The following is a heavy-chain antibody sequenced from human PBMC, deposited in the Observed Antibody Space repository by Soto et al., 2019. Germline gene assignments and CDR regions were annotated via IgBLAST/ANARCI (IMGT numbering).Heavy chain of an antibody. D-gene: IGHD2-15*01. J-gene: IGHJ4*02. V-gene: IGHV3-30*04. CDR1: GFIFRNYA. CDR2: ISYDERNI. CDR3: ARDSWGFDC. Sequence: VELVESGGGLVQPGTSLRLSCAASGFIFRNYAMHWVRQAPGKGLEWVADISYDERNIHYPDSVKGRFTISRDNSKNTLFLQMNNLRPEDTAVYYCARDSWGFDCWGQGTLVTVSS.